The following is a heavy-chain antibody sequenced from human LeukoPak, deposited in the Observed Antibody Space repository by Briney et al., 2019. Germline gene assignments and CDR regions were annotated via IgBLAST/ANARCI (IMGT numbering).Heavy chain of an antibody. CDR2: ISSSGSTI. J-gene: IGHJ4*02. CDR3: ARASIFSRSFDY. CDR1: GFTFSSYE. D-gene: IGHD3-9*01. V-gene: IGHV3-48*03. Sequence: PGGSLRLSCAASGFTFSSYEMNWVRQAPGKGLDWVSYISSSGSTIYYADSVKGRFTISRDNAKNSLFLQMDSLRAEDTAVYHCARASIFSRSFDYWGQGTLVTVSS.